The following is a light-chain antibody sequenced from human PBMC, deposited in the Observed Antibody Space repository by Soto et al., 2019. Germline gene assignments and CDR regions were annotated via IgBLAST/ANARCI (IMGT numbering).Light chain of an antibody. CDR3: QQSYSTPT. Sequence: EIHMTQSPSSISASVGYRFNITCRASQSISSYLNWYQRKPGKAPKLLIYAASSLQSGVPSRLSGGGSGTDFTITISSLQPEDFATYYCQQSYSTPTFGQGTKVDIK. CDR1: QSISSY. CDR2: AAS. J-gene: IGKJ1*01. V-gene: IGKV1-39*01.